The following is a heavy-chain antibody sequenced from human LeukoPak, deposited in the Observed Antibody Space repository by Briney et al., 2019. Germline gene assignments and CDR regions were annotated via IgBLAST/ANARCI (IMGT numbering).Heavy chain of an antibody. CDR3: AKDPTAMYYFDY. Sequence: HSGGSLRLSCAASGFTFSSYAMSWVRQAPGKGLEWVSAISGSGGSTYYADSVKGRFTISRDNSKNTLYLQMNSPRAEDTAVYYCAKDPTAMYYFDYWGQGTLVTVSS. CDR1: GFTFSSYA. D-gene: IGHD5-18*01. V-gene: IGHV3-23*01. CDR2: ISGSGGST. J-gene: IGHJ4*02.